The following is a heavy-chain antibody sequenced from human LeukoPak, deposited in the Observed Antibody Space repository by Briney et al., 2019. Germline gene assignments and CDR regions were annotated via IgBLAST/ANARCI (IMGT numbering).Heavy chain of an antibody. CDR3: ARGQYYDFWSGYFLLKSPNFDY. CDR2: IYHSGST. CDR1: GYSISSGYY. V-gene: IGHV4-38-2*02. D-gene: IGHD3-3*01. J-gene: IGHJ4*02. Sequence: PSETLSLTCTGSGYSISSGYYWGWIRQPPGKGLEWIGSIYHSGSTTYNPSLKSRVTISVDTSKNQFSLKLSSVTAADTAVYYCARGQYYDFWSGYFLLKSPNFDYWGQGTLVTVSS.